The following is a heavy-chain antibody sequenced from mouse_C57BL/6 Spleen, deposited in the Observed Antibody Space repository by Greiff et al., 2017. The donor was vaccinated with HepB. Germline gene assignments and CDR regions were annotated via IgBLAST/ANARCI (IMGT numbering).Heavy chain of an antibody. CDR3: ARPYYSNYGAMDY. V-gene: IGHV1-53*01. CDR2: INPSNGGT. Sequence: QVHVKQPGTELVKPGASVKLSCKASGYTFTSYWMHWVKQRPGQGLEWIGNINPSNGGTNYNEKFKSKATLTVDKSSSTAYMQLSSLTSEDSAVYYCARPYYSNYGAMDYWGQGTSVTVSS. D-gene: IGHD2-5*01. CDR1: GYTFTSYW. J-gene: IGHJ4*01.